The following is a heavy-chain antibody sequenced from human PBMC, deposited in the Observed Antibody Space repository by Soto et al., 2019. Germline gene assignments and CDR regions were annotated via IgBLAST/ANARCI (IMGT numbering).Heavy chain of an antibody. CDR1: GGTFSSYT. CDR3: ARGTGSGRPNLDY. D-gene: IGHD3-10*01. V-gene: IGHV1-69*02. Sequence: QVQLVQSGAEVKKPGSSVKVSCKASGGTFSSYTISWVRQAPGQGLEWMGRIIPILGIANYAQKFQGRVTITADKSTSTAYMELSSLRSEDTAVYYCARGTGSGRPNLDYWGQGTLVTVSS. J-gene: IGHJ4*02. CDR2: IIPILGIA.